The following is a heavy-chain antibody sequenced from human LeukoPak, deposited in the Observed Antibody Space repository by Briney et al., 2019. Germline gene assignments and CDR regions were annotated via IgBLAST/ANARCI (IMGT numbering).Heavy chain of an antibody. Sequence: PGGSLRLSCAASGFTSSSYAMSWVRQAPGKGLEWVSAISGSDGSTYYADSVKGRFTISRDNSKNTLYLQMNSLRAEDTAVYYCAKGRTGQNWFDPWGQGTLVTVSS. J-gene: IGHJ5*02. CDR1: GFTSSSYA. CDR3: AKGRTGQNWFDP. V-gene: IGHV3-23*01. D-gene: IGHD1-14*01. CDR2: ISGSDGST.